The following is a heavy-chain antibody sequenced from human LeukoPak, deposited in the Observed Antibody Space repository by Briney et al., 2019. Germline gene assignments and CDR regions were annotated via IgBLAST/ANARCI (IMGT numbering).Heavy chain of an antibody. D-gene: IGHD3-10*01. CDR1: GFTFSSYA. V-gene: IGHV3-23*01. Sequence: GGSLRLSCAASGFTFSSYAMSWVRQAPGKGLEWVSAISGSGGSTYYADSVKGRFTISRDNAKNSLYLQMNSLRAEDTAVYYCARDKGMVRGVNVDYWGQGTLVTVSS. CDR2: ISGSGGST. CDR3: ARDKGMVRGVNVDY. J-gene: IGHJ4*02.